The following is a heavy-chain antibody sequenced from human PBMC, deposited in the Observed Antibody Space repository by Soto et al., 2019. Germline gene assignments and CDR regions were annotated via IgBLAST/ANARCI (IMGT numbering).Heavy chain of an antibody. Sequence: QVQLVESGGGVVQPGRSLRLSCATSGFIFSSYGMHWVRQAPGKGLEWVAIIWYDGTNKYYADSVKGRFTISRDNSKNTLYLQMNSLRAEDTAVYYCARGMSRASSWFDYSGRGTLVTVSS. V-gene: IGHV3-33*01. J-gene: IGHJ4*02. CDR1: GFIFSSYG. D-gene: IGHD6-13*01. CDR2: IWYDGTNK. CDR3: ARGMSRASSWFDY.